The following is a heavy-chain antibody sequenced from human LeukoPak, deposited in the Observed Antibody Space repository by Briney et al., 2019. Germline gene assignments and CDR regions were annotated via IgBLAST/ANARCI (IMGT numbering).Heavy chain of an antibody. CDR2: ISGSGAST. CDR3: ANRATIFGVDHFDY. Sequence: GGSLRLSCAASGFTFSSYAMNWVRQAPGKGLEWVSAISGSGASTYYADSVKGRFTISRDNSKTTLYLQMNSLRAEDTAVYYCANRATIFGVDHFDYWGQGTLVTVSS. D-gene: IGHD3-3*01. CDR1: GFTFSSYA. V-gene: IGHV3-23*01. J-gene: IGHJ4*02.